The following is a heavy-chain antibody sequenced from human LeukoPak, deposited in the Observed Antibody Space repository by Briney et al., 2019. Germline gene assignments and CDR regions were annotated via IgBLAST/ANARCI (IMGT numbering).Heavy chain of an antibody. Sequence: PGGSLRLSCAASGFTFSSYVMHWVRQAPGKGLEWVTVISYDGSNKYYADSVKGRFTISRDNSKNTLYLQMNSLRAEDTAVYYCARERYCSGGSCSRGFDPWGQGTLVTVSS. V-gene: IGHV3-30-3*01. J-gene: IGHJ5*02. CDR1: GFTFSSYV. CDR2: ISYDGSNK. CDR3: ARERYCSGGSCSRGFDP. D-gene: IGHD2-15*01.